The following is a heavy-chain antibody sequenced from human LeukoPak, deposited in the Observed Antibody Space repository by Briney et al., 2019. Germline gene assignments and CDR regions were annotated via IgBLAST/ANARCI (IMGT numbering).Heavy chain of an antibody. CDR1: GFTVSSNY. D-gene: IGHD3-10*01. J-gene: IGHJ4*02. V-gene: IGHV3-53*01. CDR3: ARDSSDSMVPFDY. Sequence: GGSLRLSCAASGFTVSSNYMSWVRQAPGKGLEWVSVIYSGGSTYYADSVKGRFTISRDNSKNTLYLRMNSLRAEDTAVYYCARDSSDSMVPFDYWGQGTLVTVSS. CDR2: IYSGGST.